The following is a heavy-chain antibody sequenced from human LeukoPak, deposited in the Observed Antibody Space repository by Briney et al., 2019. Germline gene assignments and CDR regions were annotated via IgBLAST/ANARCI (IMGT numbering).Heavy chain of an antibody. CDR3: AREVVVVVAATPVGWFDP. Sequence: PGGSLRLSCAASGFAFSSYGMHWVRQAPGKGLEWVAVISYDGSNKYYADSVKGRFTISRDNSKNTLYLQMNSLRAEDTAVYYCAREVVVVVAATPVGWFDPWGQGTLVTVSS. J-gene: IGHJ5*02. V-gene: IGHV3-30*03. CDR1: GFAFSSYG. CDR2: ISYDGSNK. D-gene: IGHD2-15*01.